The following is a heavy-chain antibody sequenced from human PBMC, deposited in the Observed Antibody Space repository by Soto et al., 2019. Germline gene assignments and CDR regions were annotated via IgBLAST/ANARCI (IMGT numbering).Heavy chain of an antibody. D-gene: IGHD4-4*01. Sequence: EVPLLESGGGLVQPGGSLRLSCAASGFTFSNYAMSWVRQAPGKGLEWVATLSAGGDSTYYADSLKGRFTISRDNSRNTLYLQMNSLRAEDTALYYCAKGRSTITTPGGMDVWGQGTTVTVSS. J-gene: IGHJ6*02. CDR2: LSAGGDST. CDR1: GFTFSNYA. CDR3: AKGRSTITTPGGMDV. V-gene: IGHV3-23*01.